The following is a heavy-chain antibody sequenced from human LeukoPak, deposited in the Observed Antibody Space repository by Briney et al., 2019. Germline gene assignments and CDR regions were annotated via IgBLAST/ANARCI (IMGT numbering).Heavy chain of an antibody. J-gene: IGHJ5*02. CDR1: GVSFSDNY. CDR3: ARGGYYGSGNDFRFDP. D-gene: IGHD3-10*01. V-gene: IGHV4-34*01. Sequence: SETLSLTCAVHGVSFSDNYWLWIRQPPGKGLEWIGEINHSGSTNYNPSLKSRATISVDTSKNQFSLKLKSVTAADTAVYYCARGGYYGSGNDFRFDPWGQGTLVTVSS. CDR2: INHSGST.